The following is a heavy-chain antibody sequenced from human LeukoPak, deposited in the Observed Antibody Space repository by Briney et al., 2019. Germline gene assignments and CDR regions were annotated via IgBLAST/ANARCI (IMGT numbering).Heavy chain of an antibody. CDR3: AKENYYATSGMDV. J-gene: IGHJ6*02. V-gene: IGHV3-9*01. Sequence: PGGSLRLSCAASGFTFDDYAMHWVRQAPGKGLEWVSGISWNSGSIDYADSVKGRFTISRDNAKNSLYLQMNSLRAEDTALYYCAKENYYATSGMDVWGQGTTVTVSS. D-gene: IGHD3-10*01. CDR2: ISWNSGSI. CDR1: GFTFDDYA.